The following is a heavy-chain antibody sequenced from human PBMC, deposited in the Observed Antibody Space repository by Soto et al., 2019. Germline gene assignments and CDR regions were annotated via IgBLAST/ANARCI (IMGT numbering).Heavy chain of an antibody. Sequence: QVQLQQWGAGLLKPSETLSLTCAVYGGSFSGYYWSWIRQPPGKGLEWIGEINHSGSTNYNPSLKSRVPIAVDTSKNQFSLKLSSVTAADTAVYYGAREPYSSSSGGADYWGQGTLVTVSS. CDR1: GGSFSGYY. CDR3: AREPYSSSSGGADY. D-gene: IGHD6-6*01. V-gene: IGHV4-34*01. CDR2: INHSGST. J-gene: IGHJ4*02.